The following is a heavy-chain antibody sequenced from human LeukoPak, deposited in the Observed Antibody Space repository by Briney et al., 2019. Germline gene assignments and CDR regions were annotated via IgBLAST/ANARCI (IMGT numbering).Heavy chain of an antibody. CDR2: IYYSGST. D-gene: IGHD3-3*01. CDR1: GGSISSSSYY. V-gene: IGHV4-39*01. J-gene: IGHJ3*02. Sequence: PSETLSLTCTVSGGSISSSSYYWGWIRQPPGTGLEWIGSIYYSGSTYYNPSLKSRVTISVDTSKNQFSLKLSSVTAADTAVYYCARQHIGMPQYYGFWSGYSHDAFDIWGQGTMVTVSS. CDR3: ARQHIGMPQYYGFWSGYSHDAFDI.